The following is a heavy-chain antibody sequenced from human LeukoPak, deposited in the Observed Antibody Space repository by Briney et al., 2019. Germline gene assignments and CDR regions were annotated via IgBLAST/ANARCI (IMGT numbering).Heavy chain of an antibody. CDR3: ARGRCSGGSCYGRGFDY. J-gene: IGHJ4*02. Sequence: PGGSLRLSCAASGFTFRSYSMDWVRQAPGKGLEWVSAISGSGDSTYYSDSVKGRFTISRDNSKNTLYLQMNSLRAEDTAVYYCARGRCSGGSCYGRGFDYWGQGTLVTVSS. CDR1: GFTFRSYS. V-gene: IGHV3-23*01. D-gene: IGHD2-15*01. CDR2: ISGSGDST.